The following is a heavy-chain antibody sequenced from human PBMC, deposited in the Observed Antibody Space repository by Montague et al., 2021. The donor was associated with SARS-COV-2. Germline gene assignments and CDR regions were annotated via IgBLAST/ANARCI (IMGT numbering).Heavy chain of an antibody. CDR2: IFYSWIT. Sequence: SETLSLTCTVSGASIRRSIYRVAWIRQPPGKGLEWLATIFYSWITYYNPSLKSPVTISVDTSKNHFSLRLTSVTASDTAVYYCAMRSSYWYTDAFDIWGQGTLVTVSS. D-gene: IGHD6-13*01. V-gene: IGHV4-39*02. J-gene: IGHJ3*02. CDR1: GASIRRSIYR. CDR3: AMRSSYWYTDAFDI.